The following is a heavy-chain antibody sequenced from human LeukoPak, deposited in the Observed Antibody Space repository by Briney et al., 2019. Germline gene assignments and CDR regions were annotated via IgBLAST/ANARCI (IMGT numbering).Heavy chain of an antibody. J-gene: IGHJ4*02. D-gene: IGHD3-10*01. CDR3: ARKENVYYYFDY. CDR2: INHSGST. V-gene: IGHV4-34*01. CDR1: GGSFSGYY. Sequence: SETLSLTCAVYGGSFSGYYWSWIRQPPGKGLEWIGEINHSGSTNYNPSLKSRVTISVDTTKNQFSLKLSSVTAVDTAVYYCARKENVYYYFDYWGQGTLVTVSS.